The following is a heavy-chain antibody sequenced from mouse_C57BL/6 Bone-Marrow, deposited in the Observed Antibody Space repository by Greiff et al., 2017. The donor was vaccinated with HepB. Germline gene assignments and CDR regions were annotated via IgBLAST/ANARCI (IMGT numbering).Heavy chain of an antibody. CDR3: ARSYGSPYYFDY. CDR2: ISYSGST. Sequence: EVQLQESGPGLAKPSQTLSLTCSVTGYSITSDYWNWIRQFPGNKLEYMGYISYSGSTYYNPSLKSRISITRDTSKNQYYLQLKSVTTEDTATYYCARSYGSPYYFDYWGQGTTLTVSS. D-gene: IGHD1-1*01. J-gene: IGHJ2*01. V-gene: IGHV3-8*01. CDR1: GYSITSDY.